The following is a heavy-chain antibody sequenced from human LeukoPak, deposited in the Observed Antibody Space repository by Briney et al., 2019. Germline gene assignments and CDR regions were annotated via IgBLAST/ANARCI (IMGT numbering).Heavy chain of an antibody. J-gene: IGHJ4*02. CDR3: TRDPLRYLRVDHYDE. CDR2: IDYDSSHI. D-gene: IGHD3-9*01. V-gene: IGHV3-21*01. CDR1: GFTLSTSD. Sequence: GGSLRLSCAAPGFTLSTSDMNWVRQVPGKGLEWVSSIDYDSSHIYYAASVRGRFTISRDNARDSVYLQMDSLRVEDTAVYYCTRDPLRYLRVDHYDEWGKGTLVAVSS.